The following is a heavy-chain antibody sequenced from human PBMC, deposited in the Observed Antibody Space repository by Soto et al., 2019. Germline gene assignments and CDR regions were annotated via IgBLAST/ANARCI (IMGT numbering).Heavy chain of an antibody. CDR2: IGTSSSYI. D-gene: IGHD4-17*01. Sequence: EVQLVESGGGLVKPGGSLRLSCAASGFTFSSYTMNWVRQAPGRRLEWVPSIGTSSSYIYYADSVKGRFTISRDNAKNSLFLQMNSRRADDTAVYYGARDSVRDYLYYYYGMDVWGQGTTVTVSS. CDR3: ARDSVRDYLYYYYGMDV. CDR1: GFTFSSYT. J-gene: IGHJ6*02. V-gene: IGHV3-21*01.